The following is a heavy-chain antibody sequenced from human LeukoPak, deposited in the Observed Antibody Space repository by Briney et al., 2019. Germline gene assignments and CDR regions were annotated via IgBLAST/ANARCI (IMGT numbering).Heavy chain of an antibody. Sequence: SETLSLTCAVYGGSFSGYYWSWIRQPPGKGLEWIGGINHSGSTNYNPSLKSRVTISVDTSKNQFSLKLSSVTAADTAVYYCARGTYYDFWSGYRTISYFDYWGQGTLVTVSS. J-gene: IGHJ4*02. CDR2: INHSGST. D-gene: IGHD3-3*01. CDR3: ARGTYYDFWSGYRTISYFDY. CDR1: GGSFSGYY. V-gene: IGHV4-34*01.